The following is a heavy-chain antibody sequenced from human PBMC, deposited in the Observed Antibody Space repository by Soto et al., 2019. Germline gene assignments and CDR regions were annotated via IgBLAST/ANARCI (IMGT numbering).Heavy chain of an antibody. J-gene: IGHJ4*02. Sequence: QVQLAQSGAEVKKPGSSVKISCKASGRSFRTYGISWVRQAPGQGLQWMGRIIPLDGKTNYAQEVQGRVTFTADKSTTTAYLILSGLRSDDTAIYYCARAATDDFDKWGQGTRVTVSS. CDR1: GRSFRTYG. V-gene: IGHV1-69*04. D-gene: IGHD6-13*01. CDR3: ARAATDDFDK. CDR2: IIPLDGKT.